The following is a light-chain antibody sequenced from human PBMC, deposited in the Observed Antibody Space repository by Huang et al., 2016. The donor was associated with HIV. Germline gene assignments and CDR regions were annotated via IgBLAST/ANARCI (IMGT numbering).Light chain of an antibody. CDR3: MQGTHWPQT. V-gene: IGKV2-30*02. Sequence: DVVLTQSPLSLPVTLGQPASISCKSSHSLLHSDGNTYLNWFLQRPGQSPRRLIYKVSNRDVGAPARFSGSGSGADFTLTISRVEADDIGVYYCMQGTHWPQTFGQGTKVEVK. CDR2: KVS. J-gene: IGKJ1*01. CDR1: HSLLHSDGNTY.